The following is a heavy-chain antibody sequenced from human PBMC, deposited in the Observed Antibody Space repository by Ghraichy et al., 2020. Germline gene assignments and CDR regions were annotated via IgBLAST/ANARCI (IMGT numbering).Heavy chain of an antibody. D-gene: IGHD3-10*01. CDR1: GFTVSSNY. J-gene: IGHJ4*02. V-gene: IGHV3-53*01. CDR3: ARFTMVRGVIDY. CDR2: IYSGGST. Sequence: GGSLRLSCAASGFTVSSNYMSWVRQAPGKGLEWVSVIYSGGSTYYADSVKGRFTISRDNSKNTLYLQMNSLRAEDTAVYYCARFTMVRGVIDYWGQGTLVTVSS.